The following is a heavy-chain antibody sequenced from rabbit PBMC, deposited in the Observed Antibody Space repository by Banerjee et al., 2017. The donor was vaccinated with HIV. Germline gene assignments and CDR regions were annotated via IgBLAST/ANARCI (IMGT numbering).Heavy chain of an antibody. Sequence: QSLEESGGDLVKPGASLTLTCTASGFSFSSSHDMCWVRQAPGKGLEWIACIYTSSGTTYYASWAKGRFTISKTSSTTVTLQMTSLTAADTATYFCARETAAYAGGTYTTGGNLWGPGTLVTVS. CDR1: GFSFSSSHD. CDR2: IYTSSGTT. D-gene: IGHD8-1*01. V-gene: IGHV1S40*01. J-gene: IGHJ4*01. CDR3: ARETAAYAGGTYTTGGNL.